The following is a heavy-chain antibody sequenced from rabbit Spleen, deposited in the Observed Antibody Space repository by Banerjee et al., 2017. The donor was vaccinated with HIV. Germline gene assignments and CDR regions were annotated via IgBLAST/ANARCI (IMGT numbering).Heavy chain of an antibody. J-gene: IGHJ4*01. CDR3: ARDGAGGSYFAL. Sequence: QEQLEESGGGLVKPEGSLTLTCKASGVSFSDKDVMCWVRQAPGKGLEWIACIYAGSNGYTYYTNWAKGRFTISRTSSTTVTLQMTSLTDADTATYFCARDGAGGSYFALWGQGTLVTVS. V-gene: IGHV1S45*01. CDR1: GVSFSDKDV. CDR2: IYAGSNGYT. D-gene: IGHD8-1*01.